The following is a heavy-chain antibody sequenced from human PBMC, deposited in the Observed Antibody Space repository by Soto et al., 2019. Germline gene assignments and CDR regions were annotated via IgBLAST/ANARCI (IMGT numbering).Heavy chain of an antibody. CDR1: GDSITNLDYF. V-gene: IGHV4-30-4*01. J-gene: IGHJ5*01. D-gene: IGHD7-27*01. CDR3: ARGRYCLTGRCFPNWFDS. CDR2: IYKSATT. Sequence: SETLSLTCSVSGDSITNLDYFWAWIRQPPGQALEYIGYIYKSATTYYNPSFESRVAISVDTSKSQFSLNVTSVTAADTAVYFCARGRYCLTGRCFPNWFDSWGQGALVTVSS.